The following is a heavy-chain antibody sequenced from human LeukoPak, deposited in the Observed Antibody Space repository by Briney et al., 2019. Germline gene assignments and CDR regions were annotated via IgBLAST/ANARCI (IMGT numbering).Heavy chain of an antibody. CDR3: ARGRSYYGSGYYYMDV. V-gene: IGHV4-39*01. CDR1: GGSISSSSYY. J-gene: IGHJ6*03. Sequence: SETLSLTCTVSGGSISSSSYYWGWIRQPPGKGLEWIGSIYYSGSTYYNPSLKSRVTISVDTSKNQFSLKLSSVTAADTAVYYCARGRSYYGSGYYYMDVWGKGTTVTVSS. CDR2: IYYSGST. D-gene: IGHD3-10*01.